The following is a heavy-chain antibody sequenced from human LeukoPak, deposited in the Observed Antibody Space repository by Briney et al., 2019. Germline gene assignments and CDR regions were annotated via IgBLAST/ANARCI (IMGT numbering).Heavy chain of an antibody. CDR2: ISAYNGNT. V-gene: IGHV1-18*01. J-gene: IGHJ6*03. CDR1: GYTFTSYG. D-gene: IGHD4-11*01. Sequence: ASVKVSCKASGYTFTSYGISWVRQAPGQGLEWMGWISAYNGNTNYAQKLQGRVTMTTDTSTSTAYMELRSLRSDDTAVYYCARDGNAVTTPLYYYYMDVWGKGTTVTVSS. CDR3: ARDGNAVTTPLYYYYMDV.